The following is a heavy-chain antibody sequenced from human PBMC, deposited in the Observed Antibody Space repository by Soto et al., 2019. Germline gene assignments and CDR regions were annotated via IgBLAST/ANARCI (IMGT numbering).Heavy chain of an antibody. CDR1: GYSISSGYY. CDR2: IYHSGST. CDR3: ASGDYYDSSGYYPQDD. V-gene: IGHV4-38-2*01. D-gene: IGHD3-22*01. J-gene: IGHJ4*02. Sequence: PSETLSLTCAVSGYSISSGYYWGWIRQPPGKGLEWIGSIYHSGSTYYNPSLKSRVTISVDTSKNQFSLKLSSVTAADTAVYYCASGDYYDSSGYYPQDDWGQGTLVT.